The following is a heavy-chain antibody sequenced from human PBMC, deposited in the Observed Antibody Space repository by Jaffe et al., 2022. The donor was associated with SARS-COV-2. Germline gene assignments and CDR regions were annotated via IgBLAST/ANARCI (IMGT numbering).Heavy chain of an antibody. CDR1: GFTFSSYS. Sequence: EVQLVESGGGLVKPGGSLRLSCAASGFTFSSYSMNWVRQAPGKGLEWVSSISSSSSYIYYADSVKGRFTISRDNAKNSLYLQMNSLRAEDTAVYYCARGLGYCSGGSCRFDYWGQGTLVTVSS. V-gene: IGHV3-21*01. CDR3: ARGLGYCSGGSCRFDY. J-gene: IGHJ4*02. D-gene: IGHD2-15*01. CDR2: ISSSSSYI.